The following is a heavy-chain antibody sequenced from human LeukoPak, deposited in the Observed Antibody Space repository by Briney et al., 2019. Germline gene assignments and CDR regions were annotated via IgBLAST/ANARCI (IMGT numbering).Heavy chain of an antibody. V-gene: IGHV3-53*01. CDR3: ASLVGYDTSGYYRGYFDS. Sequence: GGSLRLSCAASGFTVSTNYMTWVRQAPGKGLEWVSVIYSAGTTYYADSVKGRFTISRDNSKNTLYLQMNSLRDEDTAVYYCASLVGYDTSGYYRGYFDSWGQGTLVTVSS. D-gene: IGHD3-22*01. J-gene: IGHJ4*02. CDR1: GFTVSTNY. CDR2: IYSAGTT.